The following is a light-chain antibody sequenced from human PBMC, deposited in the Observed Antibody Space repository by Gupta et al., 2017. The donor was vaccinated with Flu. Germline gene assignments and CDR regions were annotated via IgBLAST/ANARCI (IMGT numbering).Light chain of an antibody. CDR3: CSYAGTYTYV. Sequence: SVTISCTGTSSDVGGYNYVSWYQQHPGKAHKVMIYDVSKRPAGVPDRFSGSKSGNTASLTISGLQAEDEADYYCCSYAGTYTYVFGTGTKVTVL. CDR1: SSDVGGYNY. J-gene: IGLJ1*01. V-gene: IGLV2-11*01. CDR2: DVS.